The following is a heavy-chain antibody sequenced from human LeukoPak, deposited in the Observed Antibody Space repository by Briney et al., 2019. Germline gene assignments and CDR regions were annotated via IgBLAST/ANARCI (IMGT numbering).Heavy chain of an antibody. V-gene: IGHV3-30-3*01. Sequence: GGSLRLSCAASGFTFSSYAMHWVRQAPGKGLEWVALITYDGGNKYYADSVRGRFTISRDNSKNTLYLQMNSLRADDTALYYCARERAAFDYWGQGTLVTVSS. CDR2: ITYDGGNK. CDR3: ARERAAFDY. D-gene: IGHD6-13*01. CDR1: GFTFSSYA. J-gene: IGHJ4*02.